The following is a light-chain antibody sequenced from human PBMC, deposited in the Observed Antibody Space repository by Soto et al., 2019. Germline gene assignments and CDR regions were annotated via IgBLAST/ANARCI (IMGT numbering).Light chain of an antibody. CDR3: XXXXNFPFS. CDR1: QPVSRSN. V-gene: IGKV3-20*01. J-gene: IGKJ3*01. Sequence: EILLTQSPGTVSLSPGETATLSCRASQPVSRSNVAWYQQKPGQAPRLLISRTSTRATDISDRFSGSGSGTDYTLTISRLEAXXXXXXXXXXXXNFPFSFGQGTKLEIK. CDR2: RTS.